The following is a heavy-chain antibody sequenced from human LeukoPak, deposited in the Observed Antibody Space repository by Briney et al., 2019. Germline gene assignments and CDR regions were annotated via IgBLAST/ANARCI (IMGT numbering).Heavy chain of an antibody. J-gene: IGHJ4*02. D-gene: IGHD4-11*01. Sequence: SETMSLTRTVSGGSISSSSYYWGWIRQPPGKGLEWIGSIYYSGNTYYNPSLKGRVTISVDTYKNQFSLKLSSVTAADTAVYYCASLNDYSNSNFDYWGQGTLVTVSS. CDR1: GGSISSSSYY. CDR2: IYYSGNT. V-gene: IGHV4-39*01. CDR3: ASLNDYSNSNFDY.